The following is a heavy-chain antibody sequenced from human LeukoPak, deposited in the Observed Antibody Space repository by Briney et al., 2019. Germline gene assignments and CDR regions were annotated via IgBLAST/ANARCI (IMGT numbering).Heavy chain of an antibody. Sequence: SETLSLTCTVSGGSISNSGYYWGCIRQPPGKGLEYIGNIFHRGNTYYNPSLKSRVTFSVDTSKNQFSLKLSAVTAADTAVYYCARHVPFIGVAYFDYWGQGTLVTVSS. CDR3: ARHVPFIGVAYFDY. D-gene: IGHD2-21*01. V-gene: IGHV4-39*01. J-gene: IGHJ4*02. CDR2: IFHRGNT. CDR1: GGSISNSGYY.